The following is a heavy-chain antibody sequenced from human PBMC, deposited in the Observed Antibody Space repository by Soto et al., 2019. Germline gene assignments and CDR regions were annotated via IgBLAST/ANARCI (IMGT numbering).Heavy chain of an antibody. D-gene: IGHD3-22*01. Sequence: QVQLVQSGAEVKKPGSSVKVSCKASGGTFSSYAISWVRQAPGQGLEWMGGIIPIFGTANYAQKFQGRVTITADESTRTAYMGLSSLRSEDTAVYYCARDMGYDSSGYYLALTSWFDPWGQGTLVTVSS. CDR3: ARDMGYDSSGYYLALTSWFDP. CDR2: IIPIFGTA. J-gene: IGHJ5*02. V-gene: IGHV1-69*12. CDR1: GGTFSSYA.